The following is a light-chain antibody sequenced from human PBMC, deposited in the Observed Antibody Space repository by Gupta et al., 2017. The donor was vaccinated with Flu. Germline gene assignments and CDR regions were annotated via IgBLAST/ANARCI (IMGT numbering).Light chain of an antibody. CDR2: GTS. CDR1: ESVSRTH. V-gene: IGKV3-20*01. CDR3: QQYGTSPYT. J-gene: IGKJ2*01. Sequence: ESATLSCRASESVSRTHLAWYQQKPGQAPRLLMYGTSNRAPGIPDRFSGGGSGTDFTLTINRLEPEDSALFYCQQYGTSPYTFGQGTKLEIK.